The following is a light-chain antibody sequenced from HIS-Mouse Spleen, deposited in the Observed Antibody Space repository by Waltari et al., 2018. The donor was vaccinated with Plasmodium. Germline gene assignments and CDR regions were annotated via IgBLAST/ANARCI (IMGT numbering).Light chain of an antibody. CDR1: QSVSSY. Sequence: EIVLTQSPATLSLSPGERATLSCRASQSVSSYLAWYPQKPGQAARLLIYDASNRATGIPARFSGSGSGTDFTLTISSLEPEDFAVYYCQQRSNWPRVLTFGGGTKVEIK. CDR3: QQRSNWPRVLT. V-gene: IGKV3-11*01. J-gene: IGKJ4*01. CDR2: DAS.